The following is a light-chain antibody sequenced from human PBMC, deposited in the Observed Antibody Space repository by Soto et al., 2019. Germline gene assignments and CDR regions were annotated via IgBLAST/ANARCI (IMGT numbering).Light chain of an antibody. Sequence: QLVLTQPPSASGTPGQRVTISCSGSDSDIGSNTVNWYQQLPGTAPKLLIYTNIQRPSGVPDRFSGSKSGTSASLAISGLQSEDEADYYCTAWHDSLNGYVFGTGTQLTVL. CDR1: DSDIGSNT. V-gene: IGLV1-44*01. CDR3: TAWHDSLNGYV. J-gene: IGLJ1*01. CDR2: TNI.